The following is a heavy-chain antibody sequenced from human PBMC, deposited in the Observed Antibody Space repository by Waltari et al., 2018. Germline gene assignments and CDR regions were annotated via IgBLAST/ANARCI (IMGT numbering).Heavy chain of an antibody. Sequence: EVQLVESGGGMVQLGGSLRRSGAASGFTFSSYSMTWVRQAPGKGLEWVANIKEDGTEKKYVDSVKGRFTISRDNAKNSLYLEMNSLRVEDTAVYYCARGRYVPGPWGQGTLVTVSS. V-gene: IGHV3-7*03. CDR1: GFTFSSYS. J-gene: IGHJ5*02. CDR3: ARGRYVPGP. CDR2: IKEDGTEK. D-gene: IGHD3-10*02.